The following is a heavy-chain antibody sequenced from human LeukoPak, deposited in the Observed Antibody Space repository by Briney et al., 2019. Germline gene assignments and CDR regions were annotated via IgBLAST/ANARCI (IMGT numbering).Heavy chain of an antibody. CDR1: GFTFSSYG. CDR3: AAPDSSGYYHYYYGMDV. Sequence: PEGSLRLSCAASGFTFSSYGMHWVRQAPGKGLEWVAVISYDGSNKYYADSVKGRFTISRDNSKNTLYLQMNSLRAEDTAVYYCAAPDSSGYYHYYYGMDVWGQGTTVTVSS. CDR2: ISYDGSNK. V-gene: IGHV3-30*03. D-gene: IGHD3-22*01. J-gene: IGHJ6*02.